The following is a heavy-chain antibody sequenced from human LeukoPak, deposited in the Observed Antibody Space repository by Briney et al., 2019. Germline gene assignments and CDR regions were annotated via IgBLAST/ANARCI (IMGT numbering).Heavy chain of an antibody. J-gene: IGHJ4*02. CDR1: GGTFSSFA. Sequence: GASVKVSCKASGGTFSSFAISWVRQAPGQGLEWMGRIIPILGIANYAQKFQGRVTITADKSTSTAYMELSSLRPEDTAVYYCASGGFDSGVDYWGQGTLVTVSS. CDR3: ASGGFDSGVDY. D-gene: IGHD5-12*01. V-gene: IGHV1-69*04. CDR2: IIPILGIA.